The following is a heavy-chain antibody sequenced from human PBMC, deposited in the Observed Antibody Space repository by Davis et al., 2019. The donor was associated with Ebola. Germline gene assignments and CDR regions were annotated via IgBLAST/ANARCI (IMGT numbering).Heavy chain of an antibody. CDR3: ASSPSYYDFWSGYPQPYYYYGMDV. D-gene: IGHD3-3*01. J-gene: IGHJ6*02. Sequence: MPSETLSLTCTVSGGSVSSGSYYWSWIRQPPGKGLEWIGYIYYSGSTNYNPSLKSRVTISVDTSKNQFSLKLSSVTAADTAVYYCASSPSYYDFWSGYPQPYYYYGMDVWGQGTTVAVSS. CDR2: IYYSGST. V-gene: IGHV4-61*01. CDR1: GGSVSSGSYY.